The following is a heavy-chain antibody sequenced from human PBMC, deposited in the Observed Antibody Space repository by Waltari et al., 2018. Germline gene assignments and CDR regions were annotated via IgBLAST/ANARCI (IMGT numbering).Heavy chain of an antibody. J-gene: IGHJ4*02. CDR1: YS. D-gene: IGHD6-19*01. CDR2: IQKDGIER. Sequence: YSSTVGRRGPGTGMELVDNIQKDGIERFYVDCVKGRFTMSRDNARNTLYLYMNSLRADDTGVYRCARDKSGWSRDYWGQGTLVTVSS. V-gene: IGHV3-7*01. CDR3: ARDKSGWSRDY.